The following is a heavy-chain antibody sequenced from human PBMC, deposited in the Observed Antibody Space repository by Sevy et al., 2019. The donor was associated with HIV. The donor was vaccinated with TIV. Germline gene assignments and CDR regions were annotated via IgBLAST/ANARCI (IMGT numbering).Heavy chain of an antibody. CDR2: FDPEDGKS. CDR1: GYTLTKLS. CDR3: ATTKDYYESSGDPFDY. V-gene: IGHV1-24*01. D-gene: IGHD3-22*01. Sequence: ASVKVSCKVSGYTLTKLSMHWVRQVRGKGLEWMGSFDPEDGKSIYAQKFQGRFTMTEDTSTDTGYLDLNSLRFEDSAVYFCATTKDYYESSGDPFDYWGQGTLVTVSS. J-gene: IGHJ4*02.